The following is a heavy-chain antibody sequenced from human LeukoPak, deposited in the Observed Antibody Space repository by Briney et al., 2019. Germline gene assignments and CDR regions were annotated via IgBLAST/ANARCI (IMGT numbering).Heavy chain of an antibody. V-gene: IGHV4-4*07. CDR2: LYTIGTT. D-gene: IGHD3-16*02. CDR3: AREDPYYDYVWGSYRYGYYFDY. Sequence: SETLSLTCTVSGGSISSCYWSWIRQPPGRGLKWIGRLYTIGTTNYNPSLKSRVTMSLDTSKNQFSLKLSSVTAADTAVYYCAREDPYYDYVWGSYRYGYYFDYWGQGTLVTVSS. CDR1: GGSISSCY. J-gene: IGHJ4*02.